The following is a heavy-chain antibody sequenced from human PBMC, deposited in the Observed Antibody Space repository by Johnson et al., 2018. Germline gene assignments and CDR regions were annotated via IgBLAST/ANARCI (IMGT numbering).Heavy chain of an antibody. CDR1: EFTFSNYA. CDR2: ISFDGNNY. V-gene: IGHV3-30-3*01. CDR3: AGAGELRYFDWLAGLDV. D-gene: IGHD3-9*01. Sequence: QLVESGGGVVQPWRSLRLSCAASEFTFSNYAMHLVRQAPGKGLEWVALISFDGNNYYYADSVKGRFTISRDNSDNTLYLDMSSRRAEDTAVFYCAGAGELRYFDWLAGLDVWGKGTTVTVSS. J-gene: IGHJ6*04.